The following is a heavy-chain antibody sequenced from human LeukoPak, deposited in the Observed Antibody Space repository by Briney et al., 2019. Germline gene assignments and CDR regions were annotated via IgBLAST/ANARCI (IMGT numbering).Heavy chain of an antibody. CDR2: ISGSGGST. CDR3: ARDLRPYDSSGYLFDY. J-gene: IGHJ4*02. Sequence: GGSLRLSCAASGFTFSSYAMSWVRQAPGKGLEWVSAISGSGGSTYYADSVKGRFTISRDNSKNTLYLQMNSLRAEDTAVYYCARDLRPYDSSGYLFDYWGQGTLVTVSS. CDR1: GFTFSSYA. V-gene: IGHV3-23*01. D-gene: IGHD3-22*01.